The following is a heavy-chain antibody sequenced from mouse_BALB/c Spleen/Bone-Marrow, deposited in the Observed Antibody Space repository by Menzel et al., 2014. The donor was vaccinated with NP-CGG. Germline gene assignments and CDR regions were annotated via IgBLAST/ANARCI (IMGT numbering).Heavy chain of an antibody. J-gene: IGHJ2*01. V-gene: IGHV14-3*02. Sequence: EVQLQQSGAGLARPGASVKLSCTASGFNIKGTYMHWVKQRPEQGLEWIGRIDPANDYTKYDPKFQDTATITADTSSNTAYLQLSSLTSEDTAVYYCATLTGTFDYWGQGTTLAVSS. CDR1: GFNIKGTY. CDR3: ATLTGTFDY. D-gene: IGHD4-1*01. CDR2: IDPANDYT.